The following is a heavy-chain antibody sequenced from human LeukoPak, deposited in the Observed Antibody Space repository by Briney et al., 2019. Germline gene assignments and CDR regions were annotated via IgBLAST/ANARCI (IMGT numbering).Heavy chain of an antibody. CDR3: AKPSYTYYDTSGYYS. CDR1: GVTFSRYG. Sequence: GGSLRLSCAASGVTFSRYGMSWVRQAPGTALEWVSGISSGGGNTYYAESVKGRFTISRDNSKNPLYLQMNSLRADDTAVYYCAKPSYTYYDTSGYYSWGQGTLVTVSS. V-gene: IGHV3-23*01. D-gene: IGHD3-22*01. J-gene: IGHJ5*02. CDR2: ISSGGGNT.